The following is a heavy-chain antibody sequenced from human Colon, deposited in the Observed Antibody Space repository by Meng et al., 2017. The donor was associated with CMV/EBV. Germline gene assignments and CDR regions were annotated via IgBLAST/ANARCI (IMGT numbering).Heavy chain of an antibody. V-gene: IGHV4-61*01. CDR3: ARAFWSGYSVFDP. D-gene: IGHD3-3*01. CDR1: RGSVNSGSYH. CDR2: IDHTGTT. Sequence: GSLRLSCSVSRGSVNSGSYHWTWIRQAPGKGLEWIGYIDHTGTTEFNPALKSRLTMSVDTSKNQFSLTLTSVTAADTGVYYYARAFWSGYSVFDPWGQGTVVTVSS. J-gene: IGHJ5*02.